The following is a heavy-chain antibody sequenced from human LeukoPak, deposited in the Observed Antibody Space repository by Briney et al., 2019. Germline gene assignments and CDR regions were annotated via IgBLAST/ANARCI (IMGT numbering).Heavy chain of an antibody. J-gene: IGHJ4*02. CDR1: GGSISTSNW. CDR3: ANSGGARGY. CDR2: IYHSGST. V-gene: IGHV4-4*02. Sequence: KPSGTLSLTCAVSGGSISTSNWWSWVRQPPGKGLEWIGQIYHSGSTNYRPSLKSRVTMSADKSKNQFSLELSSVPAADTAVYYCANSGGARGYWGQGNLVTVSS. D-gene: IGHD3-10*01.